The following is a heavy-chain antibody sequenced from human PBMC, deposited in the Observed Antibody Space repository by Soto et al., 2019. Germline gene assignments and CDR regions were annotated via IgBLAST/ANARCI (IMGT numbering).Heavy chain of an antibody. Sequence: KGSCEVSGGTFSSSAVQWVRQARGQRLEWIGWIVVGSGNTNYAQKFQERVTITRDMSTSTAYMELSSLRSEDTAVYYCAAPLRSDAFDIWGQGTMVTVSS. V-gene: IGHV1-58*01. D-gene: IGHD3-3*01. CDR3: AAPLRSDAFDI. CDR2: IVVGSGNT. J-gene: IGHJ3*02. CDR1: GGTFSSSA.